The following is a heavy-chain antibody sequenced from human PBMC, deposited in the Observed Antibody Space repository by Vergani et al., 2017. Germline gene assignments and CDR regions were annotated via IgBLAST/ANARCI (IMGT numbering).Heavy chain of an antibody. CDR1: GFTFDDYA. V-gene: IGHV3-23*04. CDR2: ISGSGVSA. D-gene: IGHD3-9*01. Sequence: EVQLVESGGGLVQPGRSLRLSCAASGFTFDDYAMHWVRQAPGKGLELGSVISGSGVSAYYTDSGKGRFTISRDKSKNMLFLQMNNLRTEDTAIYDCAKQYFVAGNYLFDYWGQGTLVTVSS. CDR3: AKQYFVAGNYLFDY. J-gene: IGHJ4*02.